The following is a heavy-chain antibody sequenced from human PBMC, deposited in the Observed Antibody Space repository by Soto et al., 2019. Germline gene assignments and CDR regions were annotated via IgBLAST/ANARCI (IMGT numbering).Heavy chain of an antibody. CDR1: GFTFSSYA. CDR3: ARGVDCSAGPCYWGNY. V-gene: IGHV3-23*01. D-gene: IGHD2-15*01. J-gene: IGHJ4*02. Sequence: EVQLLESGGGLVQPGGSLRLSCAASGFTFSSYAMSWVRQAPGKGLEWVSAISGSGGSTYYADSVKGRFTISRDNSKNTLYLQMNSLRAEDTAVYYCARGVDCSAGPCYWGNYWGQGTLVTVSS. CDR2: ISGSGGST.